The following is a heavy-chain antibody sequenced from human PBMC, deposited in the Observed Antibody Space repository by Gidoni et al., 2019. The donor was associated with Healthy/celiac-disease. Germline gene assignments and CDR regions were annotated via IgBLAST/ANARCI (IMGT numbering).Heavy chain of an antibody. Sequence: VQLVQSGAAVKKPGSSVKVSCKASGGTFSSYAISWVRQAPGQGLEWMGGIIPIFGTANYAQKFQGRVTITADESTSTAYMELSSLRSEDTSVYDCATHLRLGEVSLRYGMDVWGQGTTVTVSS. V-gene: IGHV1-69*01. CDR2: IIPIFGTA. CDR3: ATHLRLGEVSLRYGMDV. J-gene: IGHJ6*02. CDR1: GGTFSSYA. D-gene: IGHD3-16*02.